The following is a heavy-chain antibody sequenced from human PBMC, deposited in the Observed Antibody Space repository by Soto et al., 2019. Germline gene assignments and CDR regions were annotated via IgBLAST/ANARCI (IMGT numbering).Heavy chain of an antibody. J-gene: IGHJ5*02. CDR1: AYSFTTYH. Sequence: ASVKVSCKASAYSFTTYHIHWVRQAPGQGLEGMGLINPDAGATNYAQRFQGRLRLTRDTSTSTVYMELRSLRFDDTAVYYCARESIVGDTRFDPWGHGTLVTVPS. CDR2: INPDAGAT. D-gene: IGHD1-26*01. CDR3: ARESIVGDTRFDP. V-gene: IGHV1-46*01.